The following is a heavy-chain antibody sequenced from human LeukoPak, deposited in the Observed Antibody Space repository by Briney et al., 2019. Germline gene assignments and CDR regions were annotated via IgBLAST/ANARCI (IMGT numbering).Heavy chain of an antibody. CDR2: ISYDGSNK. CDR1: GFTFSSYA. V-gene: IGHV3-30*01. CDR3: ARTKYSSSLWFDP. Sequence: PGGSLRLSCAASGFTFSSYAMHWVRQAPRKGLEWVAVISYDGSNKYYADSVKGRFTISRDNSKNTLYLQMNSLRAEDTAVYYCARTKYSSSLWFDPWGQGTLVTVSS. J-gene: IGHJ5*02. D-gene: IGHD6-6*01.